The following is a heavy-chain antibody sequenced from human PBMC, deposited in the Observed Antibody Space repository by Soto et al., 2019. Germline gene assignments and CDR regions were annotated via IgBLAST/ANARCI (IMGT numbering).Heavy chain of an antibody. D-gene: IGHD3-3*01. CDR2: IKEDGSDM. CDR3: ATEVWVYYDFWSGYSDY. V-gene: IGHV3-7*01. Sequence: EVQLVESGGGLVQPGGSLRLSCAASGFTFSSYWMSWVRQAPGKGLEWVANIKEDGSDMYYVDSVKGRFTISRHNAKNSLYLQMNSLRAEDTAVYYCATEVWVYYDFWSGYSDYWGQGTLVTVSS. CDR1: GFTFSSYW. J-gene: IGHJ4*02.